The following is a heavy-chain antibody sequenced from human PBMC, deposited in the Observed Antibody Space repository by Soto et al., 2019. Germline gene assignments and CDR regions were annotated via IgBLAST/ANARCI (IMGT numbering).Heavy chain of an antibody. CDR1: GFIFSVYS. D-gene: IGHD5-18*01. CDR2: VSSAGSTK. CDR3: AKDLGYSYGGFFDY. V-gene: IGHV3-30*18. J-gene: IGHJ4*02. Sequence: MQLVESGGGLVEPGGSLRLSCAASGFIFSVYSMNWVRQAPGKGLEWVAVVSSAGSTKYYADSVKGRFTISRDNSKNTVFLQMNSLRAEDTAVYYCAKDLGYSYGGFFDYWGQGTLVTVSS.